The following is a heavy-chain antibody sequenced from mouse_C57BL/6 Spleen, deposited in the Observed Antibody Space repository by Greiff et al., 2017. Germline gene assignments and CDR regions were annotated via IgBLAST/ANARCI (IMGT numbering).Heavy chain of an antibody. CDR1: GFTFSDYY. D-gene: IGHD1-1*01. Sequence: EVKLVESEGGLVQPGSSMKLSCTASGFTFSDYYMAWVRQVPEQGLEWVANINYDGSSTYYLDSLKSRYIISRDNAKNILYLQMSSLKSEDTATYYCSRAGITTVYFDYWGQGTTLTVSS. V-gene: IGHV5-16*01. CDR3: SRAGITTVYFDY. J-gene: IGHJ2*01. CDR2: INYDGSST.